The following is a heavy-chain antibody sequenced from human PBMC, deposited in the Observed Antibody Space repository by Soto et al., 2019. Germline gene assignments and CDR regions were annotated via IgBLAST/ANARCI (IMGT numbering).Heavy chain of an antibody. Sequence: SETLSLTCTVSGGSVRSGTYYWTWIRQPPGKGLEWIGYIYYSGSTSYNPSLKSRVIISVDTSKNQFSLKLSSVTAADTAVYYCARGSYDSSGYYYDYWGQGTLVTSPQ. CDR1: GGSVRSGTYY. V-gene: IGHV4-61*01. CDR3: ARGSYDSSGYYYDY. D-gene: IGHD3-22*01. J-gene: IGHJ4*02. CDR2: IYYSGST.